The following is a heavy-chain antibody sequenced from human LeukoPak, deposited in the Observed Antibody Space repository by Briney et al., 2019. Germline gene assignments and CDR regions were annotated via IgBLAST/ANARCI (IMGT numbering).Heavy chain of an antibody. D-gene: IGHD3-9*01. CDR3: FKQETAYDILTGYDY. V-gene: IGHV3-23*01. CDR2: ISGSGGST. J-gene: IGHJ4*02. CDR1: GFTLSSYA. Sequence: GGSLRLSCAAAGFTLSSYAMSWVRQAPGKGLEWVSAISGSGGSTYYADSVKGRFTISRDNSKNKLYLQMNSLRAEDTAVYYFFKQETAYDILTGYDYWGQGTLVTVSS.